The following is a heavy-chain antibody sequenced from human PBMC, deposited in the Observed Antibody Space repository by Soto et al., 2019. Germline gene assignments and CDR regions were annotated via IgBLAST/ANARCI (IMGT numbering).Heavy chain of an antibody. J-gene: IGHJ4*02. V-gene: IGHV3-30-3*01. CDR1: GFTFSSYA. Sequence: QVQLVESGGGVVQPGRSLSLSCAASGFTFSSYAMHWVRQAPGKGLELVAVISYDGSNKYYADSLKGRFTISRDNSKNTLYLQMNSLRAEDTAVYYCARGELPEPYFDYWGQGTLVTVSS. D-gene: IGHD1-26*01. CDR2: ISYDGSNK. CDR3: ARGELPEPYFDY.